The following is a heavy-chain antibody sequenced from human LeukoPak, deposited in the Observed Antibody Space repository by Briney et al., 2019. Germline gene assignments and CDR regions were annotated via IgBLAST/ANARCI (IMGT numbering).Heavy chain of an antibody. Sequence: GGSLRLSCAASGFTFSSFAMSWVRQAPGKGLEWVSAITGSGGSTYYADSVKGRFTTSRDNSKNTLYLQMNRLRAEDTAVYYCAKYSSSWYSDYWGQGTLVAVSS. D-gene: IGHD6-13*01. V-gene: IGHV3-23*01. CDR3: AKYSSSWYSDY. CDR2: ITGSGGST. CDR1: GFTFSSFA. J-gene: IGHJ4*02.